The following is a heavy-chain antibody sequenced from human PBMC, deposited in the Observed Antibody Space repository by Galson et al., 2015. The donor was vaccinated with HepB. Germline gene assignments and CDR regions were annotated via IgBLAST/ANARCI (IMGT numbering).Heavy chain of an antibody. CDR3: AKFVPRSHDTYYYGSGSYYFDY. Sequence: SLRLSCAASGFTFSNAWMNWVRQAPGKGLEWVSAISGSGGSTYYADSVKGRFTISRDNSKNTLYLQMNSLRAEDTAVYYCAKFVPRSHDTYYYGSGSYYFDYWGQGTLVTVSS. D-gene: IGHD3-10*01. CDR2: ISGSGGST. J-gene: IGHJ4*02. V-gene: IGHV3-23*01. CDR1: GFTFSNAW.